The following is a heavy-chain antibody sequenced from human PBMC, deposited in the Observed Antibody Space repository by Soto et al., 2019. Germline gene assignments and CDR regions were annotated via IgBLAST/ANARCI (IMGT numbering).Heavy chain of an antibody. CDR3: ARGFSGSYYSPFDY. CDR2: IYYSGST. V-gene: IGHV4-59*01. CDR1: GGSISSYY. J-gene: IGHJ4*02. Sequence: SETLSLTCTVSGGSISSYYWSWIRQPPGKGLEWIGYIYYSGSTNYNPSLKSRVTISVDTSKNQFSLKLSSVTAADTAVYYCARGFSGSYYSPFDYWGQGTLITVS. D-gene: IGHD1-26*01.